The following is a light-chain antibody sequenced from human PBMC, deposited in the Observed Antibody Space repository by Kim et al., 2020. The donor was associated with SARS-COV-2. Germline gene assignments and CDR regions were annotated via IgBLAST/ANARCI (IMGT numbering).Light chain of an antibody. Sequence: PASISCRSSQSLVYSDGNSYLNWFQQRPGQSPRRLIYKASTRDSGVPERFSGSGSGTDFTLKISRVEAQDVGVYYCMQGIYLPRTFGQGTKVDIK. J-gene: IGKJ1*01. CDR1: QSLVYSDGNSY. CDR2: KAS. CDR3: MQGIYLPRT. V-gene: IGKV2-30*01.